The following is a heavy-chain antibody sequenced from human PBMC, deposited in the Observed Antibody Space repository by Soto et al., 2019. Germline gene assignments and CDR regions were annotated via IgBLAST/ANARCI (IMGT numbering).Heavy chain of an antibody. CDR1: GYSFTSYW. D-gene: IGHD3-10*01. CDR3: ASLKETTVLLWFGESLDY. V-gene: IGHV5-51*01. Sequence: GESLKISCKGSGYSFTSYWIGWVRQMPGKGLEWMGIIYPGDSDTRYSPSFQGQVTISADKSISTAYLQWGSLKASDTAMYYCASLKETTVLLWFGESLDYWGQGTLVTVSS. J-gene: IGHJ4*02. CDR2: IYPGDSDT.